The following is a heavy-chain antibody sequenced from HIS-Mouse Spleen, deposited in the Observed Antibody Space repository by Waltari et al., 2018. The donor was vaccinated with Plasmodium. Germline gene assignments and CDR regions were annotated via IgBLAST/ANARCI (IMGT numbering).Heavy chain of an antibody. J-gene: IGHJ1*01. D-gene: IGHD6-13*01. CDR3: ARVLGYKAAAGTFVEYFQH. CDR2: INPNSGRP. Sequence: QVQLVQSGAEVKKPGASVKVSCKASGYTFTGYYIHWVRQAPGQGLEWMGWINPNSGRPNYAQKFQGRVTMTRDTSNSTAYMELSRLRSDDTAVYYCARVLGYKAAAGTFVEYFQHWGQGTLVTVSS. CDR1: GYTFTGYY. V-gene: IGHV1-2*02.